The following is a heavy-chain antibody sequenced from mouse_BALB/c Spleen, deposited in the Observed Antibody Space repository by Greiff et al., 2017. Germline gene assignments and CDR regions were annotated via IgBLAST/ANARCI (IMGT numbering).Heavy chain of an antibody. CDR2: IDPENGDT. Sequence: GQLQQSGAELVRPGASVKLSCTASGFNIKDYYMHWVKQRPEQGLEWIGWIDPENGDTEYAPKFQGKATMTADTSSNTAYLQLSSLTSEDTAVYYCNAELGGFAYWGQGTLVTVSA. J-gene: IGHJ3*01. CDR1: GFNIKDYY. V-gene: IGHV14-4*02. D-gene: IGHD4-1*01. CDR3: NAELGGFAY.